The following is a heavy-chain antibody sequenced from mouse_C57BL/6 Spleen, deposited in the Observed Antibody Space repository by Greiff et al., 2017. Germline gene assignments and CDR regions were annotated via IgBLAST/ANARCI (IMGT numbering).Heavy chain of an antibody. CDR1: GFTFTDYY. Sequence: EVQLQQSGPVLVKPGPSVKISCKASGFTFTDYYMHWVKQSHGKSLEWVGLVCPYYGGTSYNQKFKGKATMTVDTSSSTAYMELNSLTSEDSAVYYCARGVDGYPYAMDYWGQGTSVTVSS. V-gene: IGHV1-36*01. CDR2: VCPYYGGT. J-gene: IGHJ4*01. D-gene: IGHD2-3*01. CDR3: ARGVDGYPYAMDY.